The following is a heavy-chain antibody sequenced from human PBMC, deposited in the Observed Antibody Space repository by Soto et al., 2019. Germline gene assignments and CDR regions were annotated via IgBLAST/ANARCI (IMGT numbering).Heavy chain of an antibody. CDR2: IYHSGST. J-gene: IGHJ4*02. V-gene: IGHV4-38-2*02. Sequence: PSETLSLTCAVSGYSISSGYYWGWIRQPPGKGPEWIGSIYHSGSTYYNPSLKSRVTISVDTSKNQFSLKLSSVTAADTAVYYCARESDYYDSSGYRSFDYWGQGTLVTVSS. D-gene: IGHD3-22*01. CDR3: ARESDYYDSSGYRSFDY. CDR1: GYSISSGYY.